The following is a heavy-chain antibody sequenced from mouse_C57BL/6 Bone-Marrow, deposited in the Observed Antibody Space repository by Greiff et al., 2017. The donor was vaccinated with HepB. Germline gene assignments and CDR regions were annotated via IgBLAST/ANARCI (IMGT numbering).Heavy chain of an antibody. D-gene: IGHD1-1*01. Sequence: VQVVESGPGLVAPSQSLSITCTVSGFSLTSYGVHWVRQPPGKGLEWLVVIWSDGSTTYNSALKSRLSISKDNSKSQVFLKMNSLQTDDTAMYYCARHPTVYYYGSPYAMDYWGQGTSVTVSS. J-gene: IGHJ4*01. V-gene: IGHV2-6-1*01. CDR1: GFSLTSYG. CDR3: ARHPTVYYYGSPYAMDY. CDR2: IWSDGST.